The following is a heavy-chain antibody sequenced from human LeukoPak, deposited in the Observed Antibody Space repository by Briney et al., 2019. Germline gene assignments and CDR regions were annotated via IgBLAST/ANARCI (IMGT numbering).Heavy chain of an antibody. CDR2: ISQAGQT. CDR3: SRESGPFCPFGY. J-gene: IGHJ4*02. V-gene: IGHV4-4*02. CDR1: GGSISGTNW. Sequence: SETLSLTCGVSGGSISGTNWWSWVRQPPGQGLEWIGEISQAGQTNYNPSLNGRVTMSLDKSSNQRSLHLTSVTAADTATYFCSRESGPFCPFGYWGQGTLVVVSS. D-gene: IGHD1-26*01.